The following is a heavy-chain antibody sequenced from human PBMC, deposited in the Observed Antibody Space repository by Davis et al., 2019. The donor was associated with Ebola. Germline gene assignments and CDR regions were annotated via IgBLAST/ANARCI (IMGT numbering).Heavy chain of an antibody. CDR3: ARLGTSDDYYAMDV. Sequence: ASVKGSCKASGYIFTNHAMHWVRQAPGQRLAWLGWISTGNGNARYSQKFQGRVTITRDTSATTAYMELSSLRSEDTAVYYCARLGTSDDYYAMDVWGQGTTVTVSS. CDR2: ISTGNGNA. V-gene: IGHV1-3*04. J-gene: IGHJ6*02. CDR1: GYIFTNHA.